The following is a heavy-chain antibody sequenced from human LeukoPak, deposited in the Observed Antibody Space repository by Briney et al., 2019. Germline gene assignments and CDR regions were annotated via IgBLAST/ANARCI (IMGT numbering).Heavy chain of an antibody. Sequence: SETLSPTCAVYGGSFSGYYWSWIRQPPGKGLEWIGEINHSGSTNYNPSLKSRVTISVDTSKNQFSLKLSSVTAADTAVYYCARQVWYKIIDYWGQGTLATVSS. D-gene: IGHD1-1*01. V-gene: IGHV4-34*01. CDR2: INHSGST. CDR1: GGSFSGYY. CDR3: ARQVWYKIIDY. J-gene: IGHJ4*02.